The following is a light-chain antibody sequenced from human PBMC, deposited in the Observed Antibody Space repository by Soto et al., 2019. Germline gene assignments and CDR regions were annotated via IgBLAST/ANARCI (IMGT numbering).Light chain of an antibody. CDR2: EGS. J-gene: IGLJ1*01. Sequence: QSVLTQPASLSGSPGQSITISCTGTSSDVGSYNLVSWYQQHPGKAPKLMIYEGSERPSGVSNRFSGSKSGNTASLTISGLQAEDEADYYCCSYAGSSTSYVFGTGTQLTVL. CDR1: SSDVGSYNL. V-gene: IGLV2-23*01. CDR3: CSYAGSSTSYV.